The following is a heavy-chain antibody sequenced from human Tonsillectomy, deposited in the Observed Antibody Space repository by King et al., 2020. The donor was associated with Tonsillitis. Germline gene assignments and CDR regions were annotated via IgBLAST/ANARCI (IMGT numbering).Heavy chain of an antibody. CDR1: GYTFTSYG. D-gene: IGHD3-3*01. CDR2: ISAYNGNT. CDR3: ARDHGPEQTYYDFWSGYYHFDY. V-gene: IGHV1-18*04. J-gene: IGHJ4*02. Sequence: VQLVESGAEVKKPGASVKVSCTASGYTFTSYGISWVRQAPGQGLEWMGWISAYNGNTNYAQKLQGRVTMTTDTSTSQAYMELRSLKSDDTAVYYCARDHGPEQTYYDFWSGYYHFDYWGQGTLVTVSS.